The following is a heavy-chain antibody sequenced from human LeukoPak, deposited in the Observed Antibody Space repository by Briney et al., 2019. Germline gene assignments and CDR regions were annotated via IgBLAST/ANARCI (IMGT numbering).Heavy chain of an antibody. Sequence: GGSLRLSCAASGFTFSSYSMNWVRQAPGKGLEWVSSISSSSSYIYYADSVEGRFTISRDNARNSLYLQMNSLRAEDTAVYYCARDNWKTNFDYWGQGTLVTVSS. V-gene: IGHV3-21*01. CDR2: ISSSSSYI. CDR3: ARDNWKTNFDY. D-gene: IGHD1-20*01. J-gene: IGHJ4*02. CDR1: GFTFSSYS.